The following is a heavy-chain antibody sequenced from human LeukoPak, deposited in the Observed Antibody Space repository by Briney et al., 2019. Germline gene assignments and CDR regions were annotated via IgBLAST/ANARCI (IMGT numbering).Heavy chain of an antibody. Sequence: GGSLRLSCTASGFTFSAYAMMWIRQAPGKGPEWVSAIRGGGGSAFCADSVKGRFTISGDNSKYTLFLQMNSLRAEDTAVYYCARDPNGDYIGAFDMWGPGTMVTVSS. J-gene: IGHJ3*02. V-gene: IGHV3-23*01. D-gene: IGHD4-17*01. CDR1: GFTFSAYA. CDR2: IRGGGGSA. CDR3: ARDPNGDYIGAFDM.